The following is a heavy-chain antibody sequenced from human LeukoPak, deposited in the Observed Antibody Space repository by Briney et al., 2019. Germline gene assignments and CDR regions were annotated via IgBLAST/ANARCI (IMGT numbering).Heavy chain of an antibody. Sequence: PSETLSLTCTVAGDSISSSSYFWGWLRQPPGKGLEWIGSISYSGNTYHNPSLKSRVTISVDTSKNQFSLNLNSVTTADTAVYYCARPGYYGDYAFDYWGQGTLVTVSS. CDR1: GDSISSSSYF. CDR3: ARPGYYGDYAFDY. CDR2: ISYSGNT. J-gene: IGHJ4*02. V-gene: IGHV4-39*07. D-gene: IGHD4-17*01.